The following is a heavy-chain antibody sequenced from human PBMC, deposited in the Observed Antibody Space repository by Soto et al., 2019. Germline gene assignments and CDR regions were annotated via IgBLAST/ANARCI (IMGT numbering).Heavy chain of an antibody. Sequence: QVQLQQWGAGLLKPSETLSLTCAVYGGSFSGYYWSWIRQPPGKGLEWIGEINHSGSTNYNPSLKSRVTISVDTSKNQFSLKLSSVTAADTAVYYCARSSMYYDFWSGYSTNMNHEFWGQGTLVTVSS. J-gene: IGHJ4*02. CDR3: ARSSMYYDFWSGYSTNMNHEF. CDR1: GGSFSGYY. V-gene: IGHV4-34*01. D-gene: IGHD3-3*01. CDR2: INHSGST.